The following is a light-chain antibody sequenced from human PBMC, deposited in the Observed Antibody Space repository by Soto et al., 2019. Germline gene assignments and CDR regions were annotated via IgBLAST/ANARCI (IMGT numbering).Light chain of an antibody. Sequence: EIVMTQSPATLSVSPGETATLSCRASQSVTYNLAWYQQKPGQGPRLLIYGAFTRATGIPARFSGSGSGIEFTLTISSLQSEDFAVYYCQQYKNWPPLTFGGGTKVEIK. CDR3: QQYKNWPPLT. CDR1: QSVTYN. J-gene: IGKJ4*01. V-gene: IGKV3-15*01. CDR2: GAF.